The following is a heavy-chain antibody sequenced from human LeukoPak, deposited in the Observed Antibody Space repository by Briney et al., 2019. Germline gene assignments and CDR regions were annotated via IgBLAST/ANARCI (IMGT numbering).Heavy chain of an antibody. CDR3: AKFTAAGTNSGGFDY. CDR2: ISGSGGST. V-gene: IGHV3-23*01. CDR1: GFTSSSYA. D-gene: IGHD6-13*01. J-gene: IGHJ4*02. Sequence: GGSLRLSCAASGFTSSSYAMSWVRQAPGKGLEWVSSISGSGGSTYYADSVKGRFTISRDNSKNTLYLQMNSLRAEDTALYHCAKFTAAGTNSGGFDYWGQGTLVTVSS.